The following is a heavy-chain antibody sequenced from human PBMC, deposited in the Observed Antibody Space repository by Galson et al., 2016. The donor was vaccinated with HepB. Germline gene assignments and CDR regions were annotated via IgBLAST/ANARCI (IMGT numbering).Heavy chain of an antibody. CDR2: IYYSGTI. D-gene: IGHD1-26*01. Sequence: SETLSLTCTVSGDSLNSGSYFWAWIRQPPGRGLEWITGIYYSGTIYYSPSLKSRVTISTDKANHQFSLRLTSVSAADTAVYYCARGHFGTKWTPHFDSWGQGNLVTVSS. V-gene: IGHV4-39*01. CDR1: GDSLNSGSYF. J-gene: IGHJ4*02. CDR3: ARGHFGTKWTPHFDS.